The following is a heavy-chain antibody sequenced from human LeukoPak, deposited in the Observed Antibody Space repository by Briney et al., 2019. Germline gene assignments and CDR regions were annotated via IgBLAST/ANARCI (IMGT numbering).Heavy chain of an antibody. CDR3: ARSYGAFSGPVAY. V-gene: IGHV3-7*01. CDR2: INQDGSEK. D-gene: IGHD4-17*01. CDR1: GLTFSSHW. Sequence: QPGGSLRLSCAASGLTFSSHWMHWVRQAPGKGLEWVANINQDGSEKHYVDSVKGRFTISRDNAKNSLYLQMNSLRAEDTAVYYCARSYGAFSGPVAYWGQGTLVTLSS. J-gene: IGHJ4*02.